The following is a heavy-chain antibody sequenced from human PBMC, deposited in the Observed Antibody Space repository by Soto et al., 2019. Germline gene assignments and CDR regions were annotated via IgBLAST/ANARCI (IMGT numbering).Heavy chain of an antibody. CDR1: VGSISSCDYN. CDR2: IYYSGYT. V-gene: IGHV4-30-4*01. Sequence: QVQLQESGPGLVKPSQTLSLTCTVSVGSISSCDYNWSWIRQPPGKGLVWIGYIYYSGYTYYNPSLKSRVTISVGTSKNQFSLKLNSVTAADTAVYYCARSGDYVPFDYWGQGALVTVSS. D-gene: IGHD4-17*01. CDR3: ARSGDYVPFDY. J-gene: IGHJ4*02.